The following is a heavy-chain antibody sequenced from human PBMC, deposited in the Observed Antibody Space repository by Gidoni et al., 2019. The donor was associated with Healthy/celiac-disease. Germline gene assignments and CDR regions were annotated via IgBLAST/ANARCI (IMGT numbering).Heavy chain of an antibody. CDR3: ARDYGGSDYYYYYYMDV. CDR2: IAYDGSNK. J-gene: IGHJ6*03. CDR1: GVTVSRYA. V-gene: IGHV3-30-3*01. D-gene: IGHD4-17*01. Sequence: QVQRGESGGGVVQPGRSLSLSCAASGVTVSRYAMHWVRQAPGKGLEWVAVIAYDGSNKYYADSVKGRFTISRDNSKNTLYLQMNSLRAEDTAVYYCARDYGGSDYYYYYYMDVWGKGTTVTVSS.